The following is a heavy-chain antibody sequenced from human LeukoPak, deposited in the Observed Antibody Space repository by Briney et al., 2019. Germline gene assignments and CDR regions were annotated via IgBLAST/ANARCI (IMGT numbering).Heavy chain of an antibody. CDR3: AKVWYSSGWYGYYYGMDV. Sequence: GRSLRLSCAASGFTFSSYGMHWVRQAPGKGLEWVAVISYDGSNKYYADSVKGRFTISRDNSKNTLYLQMNSLRAEDTAVYYCAKVWYSSGWYGYYYGMDVWGQGTTVTVSS. D-gene: IGHD6-19*01. CDR2: ISYDGSNK. CDR1: GFTFSSYG. V-gene: IGHV3-30*18. J-gene: IGHJ6*02.